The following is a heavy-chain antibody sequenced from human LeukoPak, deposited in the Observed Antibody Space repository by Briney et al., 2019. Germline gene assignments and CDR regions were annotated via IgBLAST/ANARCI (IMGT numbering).Heavy chain of an antibody. CDR1: GYTFTGYY. Sequence: ASVKVSCKASGYTFTGYYMHWVRQAPGQGLEWMGRINPNSGGTNYAQKFQGRVTMTRDTSISTDYMELSRLRSDDTAVYYCARYYYDSSVYFDYWGQRTLVTVSS. D-gene: IGHD3-22*01. CDR3: ARYYYDSSVYFDY. J-gene: IGHJ4*02. V-gene: IGHV1-2*06. CDR2: INPNSGGT.